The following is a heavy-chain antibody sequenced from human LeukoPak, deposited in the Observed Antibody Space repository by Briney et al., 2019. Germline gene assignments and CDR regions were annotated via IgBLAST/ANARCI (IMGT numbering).Heavy chain of an antibody. V-gene: IGHV4-59*01. CDR2: IYYSGST. D-gene: IGHD6-13*01. J-gene: IGHJ4*02. CDR1: GGSISSYY. CDR3: ARGNSSRYYSC. Sequence: PSETLSLTCTVSGGSISSYYWSWIRQPPGKGLEWIGYIYYSGSTNYNPSLKSRVTISVDTSKNQFSLKLSSVTAADTDVYYCARGNSSRYYSCWGQGTLVTVSS.